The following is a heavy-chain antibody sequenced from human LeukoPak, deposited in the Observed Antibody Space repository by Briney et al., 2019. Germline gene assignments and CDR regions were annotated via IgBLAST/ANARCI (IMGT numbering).Heavy chain of an antibody. J-gene: IGHJ6*03. Sequence: ASVKVSCKASGYTFTSYGISWVRQAPGQGLEWMGWISAYNGNTNYAQKLQGRVTMTTDTSTSTAYMELRSLRSDDTAVYYCAREVSNSGYYISGYYYYYMDVWGKGTTVTVSS. D-gene: IGHD3-3*01. CDR1: GYTFTSYG. V-gene: IGHV1-18*01. CDR3: AREVSNSGYYISGYYYYYMDV. CDR2: ISAYNGNT.